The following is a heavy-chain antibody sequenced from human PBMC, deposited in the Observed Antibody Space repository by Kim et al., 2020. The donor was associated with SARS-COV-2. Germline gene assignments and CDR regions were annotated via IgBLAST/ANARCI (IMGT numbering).Heavy chain of an antibody. V-gene: IGHV3-23*01. CDR1: GFMFSSHA. Sequence: GGSLRLSCAASGFMFSSHAMTWVRQAPGKGLERVSIISGGGDTTYYADSVKGRFTVSRDNSKKTLYLQMNSLRAEDTALYFCAQDQSGNSYYYSGMDDRG. CDR2: ISGGGDTT. CDR3: AQDQSGNSYYYSGMDD. J-gene: IGHJ6*01. D-gene: IGHD1-26*01.